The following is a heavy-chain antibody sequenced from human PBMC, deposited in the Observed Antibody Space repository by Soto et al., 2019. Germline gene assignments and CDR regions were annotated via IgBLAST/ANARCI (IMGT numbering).Heavy chain of an antibody. CDR1: GYIFTNYA. CDR3: ARDVTPAGTRWFDP. Sequence: ASVKVSCKASGYIFTNYAIHWVRQAPGQRLEWMGWINAGNGNTKYSQKFQDRVTITRDTFATTTYMELSSLRSEDTAVYFCARDVTPAGTRWFDPWGQGTLVTVSS. J-gene: IGHJ5*02. D-gene: IGHD2-2*01. CDR2: INAGNGNT. V-gene: IGHV1-3*01.